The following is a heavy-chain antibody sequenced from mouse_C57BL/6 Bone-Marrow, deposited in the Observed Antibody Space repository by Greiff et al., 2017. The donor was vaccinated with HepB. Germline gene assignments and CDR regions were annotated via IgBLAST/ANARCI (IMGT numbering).Heavy chain of an antibody. CDR2: INPYNGGT. CDR1: GYTFTDYY. J-gene: IGHJ4*01. Sequence: EVQLQQSGPVLVKPGASVKMSCKASGYTFTDYYMNWVKQSHGKSLEWIGVINPYNGGTSYNQKFKGKATLTVDKSSSTAYMELNSLTSEDSAVYYCARNGLGGSSPYYAMDYWGQGTSVTVSS. D-gene: IGHD1-1*01. V-gene: IGHV1-19*01. CDR3: ARNGLGGSSPYYAMDY.